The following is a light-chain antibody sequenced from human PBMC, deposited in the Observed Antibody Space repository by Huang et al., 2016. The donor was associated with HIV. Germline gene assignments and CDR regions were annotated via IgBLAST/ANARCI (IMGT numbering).Light chain of an antibody. CDR2: GAS. CDR3: QQYYHWPQT. CDR1: QSINSN. V-gene: IGKV3-15*01. Sequence: EIVLTQSPATLSVSPGERATIPCRASQSINSNLAWYQQKYGQAPRLLIAGASTRASGIPARFSGSGSRTEFTLTISSLQSEDFAVYYCQQYYHWPQTFGQGTKVEIK. J-gene: IGKJ1*01.